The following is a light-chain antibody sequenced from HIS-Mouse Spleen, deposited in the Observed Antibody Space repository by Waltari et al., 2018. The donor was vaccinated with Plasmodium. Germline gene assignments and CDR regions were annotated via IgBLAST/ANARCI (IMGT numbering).Light chain of an antibody. J-gene: IGKJ3*01. Sequence: EIVMTQSPATLSVSPGERATLSCRASQRVSSNLAWYQQKPGQAPRLRIYGASSRATGIPARCSGSGSGTEFTLTISSLQSEDFAVYDCQQYNNWSFTFGPGTKVDIK. CDR1: QRVSSN. CDR3: QQYNNWSFT. V-gene: IGKV3-15*01. CDR2: GAS.